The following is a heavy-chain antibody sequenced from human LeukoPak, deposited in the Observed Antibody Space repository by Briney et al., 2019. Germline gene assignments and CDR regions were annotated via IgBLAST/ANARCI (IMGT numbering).Heavy chain of an antibody. Sequence: SETLSLTCTVSGGSISSSSYYWGWIRQPPGKGLEWIGNTYFGGNTYFNPSLKSRVTISVDTSKNQFSLELNSVTAADTAVYYCAAAFDYWGQGTLVTVSS. CDR2: TYFGGNT. V-gene: IGHV4-39*01. CDR3: AAAFDY. J-gene: IGHJ4*02. CDR1: GGSISSSSYY. D-gene: IGHD6-25*01.